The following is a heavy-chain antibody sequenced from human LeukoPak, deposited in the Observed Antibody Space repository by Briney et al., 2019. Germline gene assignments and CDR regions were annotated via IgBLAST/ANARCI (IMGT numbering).Heavy chain of an antibody. CDR1: GFTFSSYW. J-gene: IGHJ4*02. CDR2: INTDGSRT. Sequence: PGGSLRLSCAASGFTFSSYWMHWVRQAPGKGLVWVSRINTDGSRTTSADSVEGRFTISRDKSKNRLHLQMNSLRAEDTAVYYCATYSSGRRGYYFDSWGQGTLVTVSS. CDR3: ATYSSGRRGYYFDS. D-gene: IGHD6-19*01. V-gene: IGHV3-74*01.